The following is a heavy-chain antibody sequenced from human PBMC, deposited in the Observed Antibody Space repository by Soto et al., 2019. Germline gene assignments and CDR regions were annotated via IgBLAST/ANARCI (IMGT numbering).Heavy chain of an antibody. CDR2: IYYSGST. CDR3: ARHRGENVPYGLDV. J-gene: IGHJ6*02. CDR1: GGSISSSSYY. D-gene: IGHD1-1*01. V-gene: IGHV4-39*01. Sequence: PSETLSLTCTVSGGSISSSSYYWGWTRQPPGKGLEWIGSIYYSGSTYYNPSLRSRVTISVDTSKNQFSLKLSSVTAEDTAVYYCARHRGENVPYGLDVWGQGTTVTVSS.